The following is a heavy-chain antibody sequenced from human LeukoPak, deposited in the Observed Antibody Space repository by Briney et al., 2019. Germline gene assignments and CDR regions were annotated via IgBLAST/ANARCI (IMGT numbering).Heavy chain of an antibody. J-gene: IGHJ4*02. CDR1: GVTFSDFW. Sequence: GGSLRLSCEASGVTFSDFWMTWVRQAPGKGLEWVATMNQDESQKYYVDSVKGRFTISRDNAKNALYLQMNSPRAEDTAIYYCASFEYIYSFGGQGTLVTVSS. V-gene: IGHV3-7*01. CDR3: ASFEYIYSF. CDR2: MNQDESQK. D-gene: IGHD2-15*01.